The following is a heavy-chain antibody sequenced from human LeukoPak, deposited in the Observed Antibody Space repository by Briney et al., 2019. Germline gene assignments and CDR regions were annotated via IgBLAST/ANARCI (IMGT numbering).Heavy chain of an antibody. D-gene: IGHD1-14*01. Sequence: KPSETLSLTCTVPDGSITSSSSYWGWIRQPPGKGLDWIGTIYYSGSTYYNPSLKSRVTISVDTSKNQFSLRLTSVTAADTAVYYCVRTNPWDLTYYFDYWGQGTLVTVSS. CDR3: VRTNPWDLTYYFDY. CDR2: IYYSGST. J-gene: IGHJ4*02. CDR1: DGSITSSSSY. V-gene: IGHV4-39*07.